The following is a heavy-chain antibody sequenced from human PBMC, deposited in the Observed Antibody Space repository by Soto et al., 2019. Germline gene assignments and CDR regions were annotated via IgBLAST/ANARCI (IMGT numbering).Heavy chain of an antibody. CDR3: ATRSSSSSWLDP. CDR2: ISAYNGNT. D-gene: IGHD6-6*01. V-gene: IGHV1-18*01. J-gene: IGHJ5*02. CDR1: GYTFFNSG. Sequence: EASVKVSCKTSGYTFFNSGISWVRQAPGQGLEWMGWISAYNGNTNYAQNLQGRVTMTTETSTKTAYMELRSLRSDDTAVYYCATRSSSSSWLDPWGEGTMVTV.